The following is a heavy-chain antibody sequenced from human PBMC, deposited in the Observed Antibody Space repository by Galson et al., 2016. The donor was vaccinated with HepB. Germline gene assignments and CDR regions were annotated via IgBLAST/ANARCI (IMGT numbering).Heavy chain of an antibody. CDR3: ARDGPYGSATLDY. D-gene: IGHD3-10*01. J-gene: IGHJ4*02. CDR2: ISYDGSNK. Sequence: SLRLSCAASGFTFINHAMHWVRQAPGKGLEWVAIISYDGSNKYYVDSVKGRFTVSRDNSKNTQSLQMNSLRVEDTAVYYCARDGPYGSATLDYWGQGTLVTVSS. CDR1: GFTFINHA. V-gene: IGHV3-30*04.